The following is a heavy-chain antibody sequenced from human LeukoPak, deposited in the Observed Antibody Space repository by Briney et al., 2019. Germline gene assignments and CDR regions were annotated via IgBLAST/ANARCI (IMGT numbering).Heavy chain of an antibody. CDR1: GFTFSSYG. D-gene: IGHD6-19*01. J-gene: IGHJ4*02. CDR3: ASGWYLDY. Sequence: PGRSLRLSCAASGFTFSSYGMHWVRQAPGKGLEWVAVISYDGSNKYYADSVKGRFTISRDNSKNTLYLQMNSLRAEDTAVYYCASGWYLDYWGQGTLVTVSS. V-gene: IGHV3-30*03. CDR2: ISYDGSNK.